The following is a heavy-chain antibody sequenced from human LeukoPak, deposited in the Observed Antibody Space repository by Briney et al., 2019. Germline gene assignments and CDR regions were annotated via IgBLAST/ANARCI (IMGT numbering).Heavy chain of an antibody. J-gene: IGHJ5*02. V-gene: IGHV3-21*01. D-gene: IGHD6-13*01. Sequence: GSLRLSCAASGFTFSSYSMNWVRQAPGKGLEWVSSISSGSSYIYYADSVKGRFTISRDNAKNSLYLQMNSLRAEDTAVYYCAREPYSSNWYWFDPWGQGTLVTVSS. CDR3: AREPYSSNWYWFDP. CDR1: GFTFSSYS. CDR2: ISSGSSYI.